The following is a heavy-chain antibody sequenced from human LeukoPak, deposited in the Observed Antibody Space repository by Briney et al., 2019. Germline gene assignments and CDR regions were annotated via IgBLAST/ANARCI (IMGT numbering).Heavy chain of an antibody. CDR1: GGSFRGYY. Sequence: SETLSLTCAVYGGSFRGYYWSWIRQPPGKGLEWIGEINHSGSTNYNPSLKSRVTISVDTSKNQFSLKLSSVTAADTAVYYCARGGRTTGTMVTRYIDYWGQGTLVTVSS. V-gene: IGHV4-34*01. D-gene: IGHD1-1*01. J-gene: IGHJ4*02. CDR3: ARGGRTTGTMVTRYIDY. CDR2: INHSGST.